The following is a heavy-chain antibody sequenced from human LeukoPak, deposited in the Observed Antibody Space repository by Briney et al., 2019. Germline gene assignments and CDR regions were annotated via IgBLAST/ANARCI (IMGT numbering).Heavy chain of an antibody. CDR2: IYSSGST. Sequence: SETLSLTCTVSGVSISGHSWSWIRQPPGKGLEWLGYIYSSGSTTYNPSLESRLSMSVDTPKSLSSLRLTSVSAADTAVYHCARHGDPGYSSSWYAFDIWGQGTMVTVSS. J-gene: IGHJ3*02. V-gene: IGHV4-4*09. D-gene: IGHD6-13*01. CDR1: GVSISGHS. CDR3: ARHGDPGYSSSWYAFDI.